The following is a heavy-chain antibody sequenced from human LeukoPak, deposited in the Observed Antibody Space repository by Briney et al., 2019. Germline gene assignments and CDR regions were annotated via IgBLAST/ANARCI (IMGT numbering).Heavy chain of an antibody. CDR2: IYYSGST. Sequence: LRLSCAASGFIFSNYGMNWIRQPPGKGLEWVGYIYYSGSTYYNPSLKSRVTISVDTSKNQFSLKLSSVTAADTAVYYCARVSDSKGGDYWGQGTLVTVSS. CDR1: GFIFSNYG. V-gene: IGHV4-30-4*08. J-gene: IGHJ4*02. CDR3: ARVSDSKGGDY. D-gene: IGHD3-22*01.